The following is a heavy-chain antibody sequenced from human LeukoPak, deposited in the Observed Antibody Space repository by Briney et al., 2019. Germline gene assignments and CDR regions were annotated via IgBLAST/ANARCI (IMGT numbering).Heavy chain of an antibody. V-gene: IGHV4-39*01. CDR1: GGSISSGDFD. CDR2: IFNSVPT. Sequence: SETLSLTCIVSGGSISSGDFDWDWIRRPPGKGLEGIGRIFNSVPTHYNPSTNTRVTVSADTPRNQFSLRLSSVTAADTAVYYCARRRKHTDQIDYWGQGTLVTVSS. J-gene: IGHJ4*02. CDR3: ARRRKHTDQIDY. D-gene: IGHD1-14*01.